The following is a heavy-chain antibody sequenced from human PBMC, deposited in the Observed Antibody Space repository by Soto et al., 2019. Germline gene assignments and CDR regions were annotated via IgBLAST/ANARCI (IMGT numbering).Heavy chain of an antibody. D-gene: IGHD6-6*01. V-gene: IGHV1-18*04. CDR1: GYTFTSYG. J-gene: IGHJ5*02. CDR2: ISAYNGDT. CDR3: ARDQEYSTSGLYWFDL. Sequence: GASVKVSCKASGYTFTSYGITWVRQAPGQGLEWMGWISAYNGDTNYAPRLQGRVTMTTDTSTSTVYMELKSLKSDDTAVYYCARDQEYSTSGLYWFDLWGQGTPVTVSS.